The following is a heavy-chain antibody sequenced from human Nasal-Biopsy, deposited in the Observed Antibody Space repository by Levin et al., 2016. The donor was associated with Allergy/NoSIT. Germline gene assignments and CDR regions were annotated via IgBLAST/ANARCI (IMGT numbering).Heavy chain of an antibody. CDR1: GYSFSDYY. CDR3: VRDQIAARFDP. J-gene: IGHJ5*02. Sequence: GGSLRLSCAASGYSFSDYYMTWIRQTPGKGLEWVSYISPSGSTIFYADSVKGRFTISRDNAKNAVYLQMNSLRAEDTAVYYCVRDQIAARFDPWGQGTLVTVSS. CDR2: ISPSGSTI. D-gene: IGHD6-13*01. V-gene: IGHV3-11*01.